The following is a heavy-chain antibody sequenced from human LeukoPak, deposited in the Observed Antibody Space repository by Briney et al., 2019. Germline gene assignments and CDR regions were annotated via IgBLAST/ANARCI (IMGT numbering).Heavy chain of an antibody. J-gene: IGHJ2*01. CDR3: ARDRQNYDILTGYYRRWYFDL. V-gene: IGHV4-4*07. CDR1: GGSISSYY. D-gene: IGHD3-9*01. Sequence: SETLSLTCTVSGGSISSYYWSWIRQPAGKGLEWIGRIYTSGSTNYNPSLKSRVTMSVDTSKNQFSLKLSSVTAADTAVYYCARDRQNYDILTGYYRRWYFDLWGRGTLVTVSS. CDR2: IYTSGST.